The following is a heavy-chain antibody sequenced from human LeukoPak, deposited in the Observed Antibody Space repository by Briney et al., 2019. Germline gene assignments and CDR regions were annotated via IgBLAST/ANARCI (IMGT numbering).Heavy chain of an antibody. CDR2: ISGDDDST. CDR3: AKDIYGSPDNYYYGMDV. V-gene: IGHV3-43*02. CDR1: GFTFDVYA. Sequence: GGSLRLSCAASGFTFDVYAMHWVRQAPGKGLERVSLISGDDDSTYYADSVKGRFTISRDNSKNSLYLQMNSLRTEDTALYYCAKDIYGSPDNYYYGMDVWGQGTTVTVSS. D-gene: IGHD1-26*01. J-gene: IGHJ6*02.